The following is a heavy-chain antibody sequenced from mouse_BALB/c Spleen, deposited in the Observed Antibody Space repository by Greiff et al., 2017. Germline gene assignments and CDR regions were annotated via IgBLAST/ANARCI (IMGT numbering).Heavy chain of an antibody. Sequence: EVHLVESGGGLVQPGGSRKLSCAASGFTFSDYGMAWVRQAPGKGPEWVAFISNLAYSIYYADTVTGRFTISRENAKNTLYLEMSSLRSEDTAMYYCARGFPFDYWGQGTTLTVSS. CDR3: ARGFPFDY. J-gene: IGHJ2*01. CDR2: ISNLAYSI. V-gene: IGHV5-15*02. CDR1: GFTFSDYG.